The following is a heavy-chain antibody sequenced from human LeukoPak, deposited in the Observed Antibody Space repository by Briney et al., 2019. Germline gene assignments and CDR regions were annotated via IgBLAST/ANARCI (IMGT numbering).Heavy chain of an antibody. Sequence: GASVKVSCKASGYTFTSYDINWVRQATGQGLEWMGWMNPNSGNTGYAQKFQGRVTMTRNTSISTAYMELSSLRSEDTAVYYCARVSNYDFWSGFYYYYGMDVWGQGTTVTVSS. V-gene: IGHV1-8*01. CDR3: ARVSNYDFWSGFYYYYGMDV. CDR1: GYTFTSYD. J-gene: IGHJ6*02. CDR2: MNPNSGNT. D-gene: IGHD3-3*01.